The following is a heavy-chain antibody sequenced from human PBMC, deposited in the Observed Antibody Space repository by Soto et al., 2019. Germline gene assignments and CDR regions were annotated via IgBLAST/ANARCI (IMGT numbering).Heavy chain of an antibody. V-gene: IGHV1-69*13. D-gene: IGHD3-22*01. CDR2: IIPIFGTA. CDR1: GGTFSSYA. J-gene: IGHJ4*02. Sequence: ASVKVSCKASGGTFSSYAISWVRQAPGQGLEWMGGIIPIFGTANYAQKFQGRVTITADESTSTAYMELSSLRSEDTAVYYCARARYYDDSSGYPVPDYWGQGTLVTVSS. CDR3: ARARYYDDSSGYPVPDY.